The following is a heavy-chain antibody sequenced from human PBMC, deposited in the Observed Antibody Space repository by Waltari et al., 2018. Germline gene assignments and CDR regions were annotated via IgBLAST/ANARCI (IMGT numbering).Heavy chain of an antibody. D-gene: IGHD3-22*01. CDR3: ARSYYYDSSDYRTLYAFDI. J-gene: IGHJ3*02. CDR2: MNPNSGNT. CDR1: GYTFIPYD. V-gene: IGHV1-8*01. Sequence: QVQLVQSGAEVKKPGASVKVSCKASGYTFIPYDISWVRQATGKGLQWMGWMNPNSGNTGYVQKFQGRVSMTRNTSVSTAYMELSSLRSEDTAVYYCARSYYYDSSDYRTLYAFDIWGQGTMVTVSS.